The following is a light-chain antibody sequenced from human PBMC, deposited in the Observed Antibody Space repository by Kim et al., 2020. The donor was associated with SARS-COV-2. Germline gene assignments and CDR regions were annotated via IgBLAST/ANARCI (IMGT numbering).Light chain of an antibody. Sequence: SVSPGQTALISCSGDKLGNKYASWYQQKAGQSPVLVIYQDTKRPSGIPERFSGFTSENTATLTISGTQALDEADYYCQAWDTSTVVFGGGTQLTVL. CDR1: KLGNKY. J-gene: IGLJ2*01. V-gene: IGLV3-1*01. CDR2: QDT. CDR3: QAWDTSTVV.